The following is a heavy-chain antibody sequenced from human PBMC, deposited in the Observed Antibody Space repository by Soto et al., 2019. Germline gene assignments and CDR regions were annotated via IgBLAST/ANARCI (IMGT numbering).Heavy chain of an antibody. CDR2: MNPGSGNT. CDR3: DRMASSGSLNWFDP. V-gene: IGHV1-8*01. Sequence: ASVKVSCKASGYTFTNYEINWVRQATGQGLEWMGWMNPGSGNTDYAHKFQGRVTMTRNLSISTAYMELSRLGSDDTAIYYCDRMASSGSLNWFDPWGQGTLVTVPQ. CDR1: GYTFTNYE. J-gene: IGHJ5*02. D-gene: IGHD3-3*01.